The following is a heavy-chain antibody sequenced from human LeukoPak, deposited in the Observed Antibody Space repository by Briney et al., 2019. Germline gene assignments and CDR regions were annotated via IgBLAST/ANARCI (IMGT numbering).Heavy chain of an antibody. V-gene: IGHV3-74*01. D-gene: IGHD1-26*01. J-gene: IGHJ4*02. CDR1: AFTFNTYW. CDR3: ARGVKWAYYFDY. Sequence: PGGSLRLSCAASAFTFNTYWMHWVRQVPGRGLEWVSRINGDESSTNYADSVKGRFTISRDNAKDTLYLHMNSLTAEDTAVYYCARGVKWAYYFDYWGQGTLVTVSP. CDR2: INGDESST.